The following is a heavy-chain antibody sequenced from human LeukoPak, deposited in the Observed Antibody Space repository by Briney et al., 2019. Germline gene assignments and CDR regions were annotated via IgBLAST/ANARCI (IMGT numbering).Heavy chain of an antibody. J-gene: IGHJ5*02. Sequence: GASVKVSCKASGYTFTTYDINWVRQAPGQGLEWVAWMNPNSGGTVYAQNFQGRVTLARDTSIGTAYMELNSLTSEDTAVYYCARAGTQKTISRFSRGGWFDPWGQGTLVTVSS. CDR3: ARAGTQKTISRFSRGGWFDP. V-gene: IGHV1-8*01. CDR2: MNPNSGGT. D-gene: IGHD6-13*01. CDR1: GYTFTTYD.